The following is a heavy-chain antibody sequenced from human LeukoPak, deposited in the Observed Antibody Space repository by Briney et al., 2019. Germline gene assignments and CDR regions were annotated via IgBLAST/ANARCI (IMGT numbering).Heavy chain of an antibody. CDR1: GGSISSSSYY. Sequence: SETLSLTCTVSGGSISSSSYYWGWLRQPPGKGLEWIGSIYYSGSTYYNPSLKSRITISVDTSKNQFSLKLSSVTAADTAVYYCASSITMAVFDYWGQGTLVTVSS. CDR3: ASSITMAVFDY. D-gene: IGHD3-10*01. V-gene: IGHV4-39*01. J-gene: IGHJ4*02. CDR2: IYYSGST.